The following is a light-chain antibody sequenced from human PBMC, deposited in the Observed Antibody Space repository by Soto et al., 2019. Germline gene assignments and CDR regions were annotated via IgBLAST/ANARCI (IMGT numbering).Light chain of an antibody. CDR3: SSYTSSSTWV. V-gene: IGLV2-14*01. CDR2: EVS. CDR1: SSDIGGYKY. Sequence: QSALTQPASVSGSPGQSITISCTGTSSDIGGYKYVSWYQQHPGIAPKLMIYEVSNRPSGVSNRFSGSKSGNTASLTISGLQAEDEADYYCSSYTSSSTWVFGGGTQLTVL. J-gene: IGLJ3*02.